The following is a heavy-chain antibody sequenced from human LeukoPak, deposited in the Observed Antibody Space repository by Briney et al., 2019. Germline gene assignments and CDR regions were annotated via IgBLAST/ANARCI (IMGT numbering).Heavy chain of an antibody. CDR3: ARDGPEGIMVVAPTHYFHY. Sequence: GGSLRLSCAASGFTFSSYVMHWVRQAPGKGLEWVAIISYDGSNEYYADSVKGRFTISRDNSKNTLYLQMNSLRAADTAVYYCARDGPEGIMVVAPTHYFHYWGQGTLVTVSS. CDR2: ISYDGSNE. CDR1: GFTFSSYV. D-gene: IGHD2-15*01. J-gene: IGHJ4*02. V-gene: IGHV3-30*04.